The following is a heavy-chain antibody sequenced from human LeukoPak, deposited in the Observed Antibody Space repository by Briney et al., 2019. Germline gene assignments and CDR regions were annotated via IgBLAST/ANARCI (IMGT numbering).Heavy chain of an antibody. J-gene: IGHJ4*02. CDR3: AKNSTGRSWIWDFGDYYSDS. CDR2: ISSSATRS. V-gene: IGHV3-23*01. D-gene: IGHD4-17*01. CDR1: ELNLRDFA. Sequence: GGSLRLSCVASELNLRDFAMSWVRQAPGKGPEWVSSISSSATRSYYADSVKGRFTISRDNSNNTLFLQMNSLRAEDTAIYYCAKNSTGRSWIWDFGDYYSDSWGQGTLVTVSS.